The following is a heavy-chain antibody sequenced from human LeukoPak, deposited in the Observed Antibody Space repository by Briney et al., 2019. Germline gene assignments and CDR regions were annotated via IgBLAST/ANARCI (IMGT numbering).Heavy chain of an antibody. V-gene: IGHV3-49*04. Sequence: GGSLRLSCTAFGFNFRDYAFSWVRQAPGKGLEWVGFIRTKTFAETTEYAESVKGRFSISRDNSKSIAYLQMDSLKTGDTAVYYCTTSYFVWNSYDTFSIWGQGTMVTVSS. CDR2: IRTKTFAETT. CDR3: TTSYFVWNSYDTFSI. CDR1: GFNFRDYA. J-gene: IGHJ3*02. D-gene: IGHD3-16*01.